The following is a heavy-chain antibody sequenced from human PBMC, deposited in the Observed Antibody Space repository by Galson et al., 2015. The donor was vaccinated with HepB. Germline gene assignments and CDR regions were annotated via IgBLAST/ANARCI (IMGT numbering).Heavy chain of an antibody. CDR2: INPSGGST. Sequence: SVKVSCKASRYKFTSYYMHWVRQAPGQGLEWMGIINPSGGSTDYAQKFRGRLTMTRDTSTSTVFMELSSLRSEDTAVYHCARGVLLWDGPDYWGQGTLVTVSS. D-gene: IGHD3-10*01. J-gene: IGHJ4*02. CDR3: ARGVLLWDGPDY. V-gene: IGHV1-46*01. CDR1: RYKFTSYY.